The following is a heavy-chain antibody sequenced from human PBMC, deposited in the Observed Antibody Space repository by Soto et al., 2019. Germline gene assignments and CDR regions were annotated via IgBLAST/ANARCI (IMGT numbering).Heavy chain of an antibody. CDR2: IYHSGST. J-gene: IGHJ6*02. CDR1: GGSISSSNW. CDR3: ARDRQLAPNYYYGMDV. Sequence: QVQLQESGPGLVKPSGTLSLTCAVSGGSISSSNWWSWVRQPPGKGLEWIGEIYHSGSTNYNPSLKRRVTISVDKSKNQVSLKLSSVTAADTAVYYCARDRQLAPNYYYGMDVWGQGTTVTVSS. D-gene: IGHD6-6*01. V-gene: IGHV4-4*02.